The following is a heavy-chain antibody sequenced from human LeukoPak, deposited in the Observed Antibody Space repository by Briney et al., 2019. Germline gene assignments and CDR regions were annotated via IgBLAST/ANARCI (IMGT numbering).Heavy chain of an antibody. J-gene: IGHJ6*03. CDR2: INHSGST. Sequence: PSETLSLTCAVSGGSFSGYYWSWIRQPPGKGLEWIGEINHSGSTNYNPSLKSRVTISVDTSKNQFSLKLSSVTAADTAVYHCARAVLSTVTLYYYYYYMDVWGKGTTVTVSS. V-gene: IGHV4-34*01. CDR1: GGSFSGYY. D-gene: IGHD4-17*01. CDR3: ARAVLSTVTLYYYYYYMDV.